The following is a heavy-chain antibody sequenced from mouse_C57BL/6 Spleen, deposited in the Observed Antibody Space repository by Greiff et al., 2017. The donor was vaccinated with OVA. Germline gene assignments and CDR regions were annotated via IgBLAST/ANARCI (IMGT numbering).Heavy chain of an antibody. CDR3: ARCGYYYGTDLDY. CDR1: GYTFTSYW. J-gene: IGHJ2*01. D-gene: IGHD1-1*01. V-gene: IGHV1-72*01. CDR2: IAPTRGGT. Sequence: VQLQQPGAELVKPGASVKLSCKASGYTFTSYWMHWVKQRPGRGLEWIGRIAPTRGGTKYHEKFKSKATLTVDKPSSTAYMQLSSLTSEDSAVYYCARCGYYYGTDLDYWGQGTTRTVSS.